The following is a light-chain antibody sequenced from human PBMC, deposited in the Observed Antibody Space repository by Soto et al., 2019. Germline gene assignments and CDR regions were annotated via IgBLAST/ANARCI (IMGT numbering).Light chain of an antibody. Sequence: QSVLTQPASVSGSPGQSITISCTGTSSEVGAYNYVSWYQQLPGKAPQLMIYDVSNRPSGASNRFSGSKSGNTAFLTIFGLQAEDEADYYCSSYTSSSAHYVFGTGTKVTVL. V-gene: IGLV2-14*01. CDR3: SSYTSSSAHYV. J-gene: IGLJ1*01. CDR2: DVS. CDR1: SSEVGAYNY.